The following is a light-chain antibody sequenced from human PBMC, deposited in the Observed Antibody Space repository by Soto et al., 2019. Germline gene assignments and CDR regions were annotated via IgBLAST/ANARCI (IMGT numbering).Light chain of an antibody. CDR1: QSISSW. Sequence: DIQMTQSPSTLSASVGDRVTITCRASQSISSWVAWDQHNQGKAPKILIYDASIVESGLPSRFSGSVSGTEFTLNISSLQPDYFALYYCQQHNSYSPHTFGLMSKLEIK. CDR3: QQHNSYSPHT. CDR2: DAS. J-gene: IGKJ2*01. V-gene: IGKV1-5*01.